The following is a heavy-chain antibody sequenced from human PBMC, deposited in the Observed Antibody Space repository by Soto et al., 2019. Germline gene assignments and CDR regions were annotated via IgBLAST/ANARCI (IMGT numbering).Heavy chain of an antibody. CDR1: GGTFSSYA. Sequence: QVQLVQSGAEVKKPGSSVKVSCKASGGTFSSYAINWVRQAPGQGLEWMGGIIPIFGTAAYAQKFQGRVTITADESTSTAYMELSSLRSEDTAVYYCASPITGSPNYYSGMDVWGQGTTVTVSS. D-gene: IGHD1-20*01. CDR3: ASPITGSPNYYSGMDV. CDR2: IIPIFGTA. J-gene: IGHJ6*02. V-gene: IGHV1-69*12.